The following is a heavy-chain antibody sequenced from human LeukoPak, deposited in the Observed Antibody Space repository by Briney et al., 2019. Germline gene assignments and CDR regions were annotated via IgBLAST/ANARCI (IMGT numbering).Heavy chain of an antibody. CDR1: GFTFSSSG. Sequence: PGGSLRLSCAASGFTFSSSGMHWVRQAPGKGLEWVAVVSYDGRNKYYADSVKGRFTISRDNSKNTLYMQMNSLRAEDTAVYYCARGRVTYSGYDFPYYFDYWGQGTLVTVSS. J-gene: IGHJ4*02. D-gene: IGHD5-12*01. CDR3: ARGRVTYSGYDFPYYFDY. CDR2: VSYDGRNK. V-gene: IGHV3-30*03.